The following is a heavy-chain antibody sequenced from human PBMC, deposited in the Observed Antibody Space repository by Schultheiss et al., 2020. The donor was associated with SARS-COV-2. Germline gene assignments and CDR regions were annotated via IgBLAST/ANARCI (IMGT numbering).Heavy chain of an antibody. CDR2: ISSSSSYI. V-gene: IGHV3-9*01. D-gene: IGHD3-22*01. CDR3: AKDSSGYYEYFQH. J-gene: IGHJ1*01. Sequence: GGSLRLSCAASGFTFDDYAMHWVRQAPGKGLEWVSSISSSSSYIYYADSVKGRFTISRDNAKNSLYLQMNSLRAEDTALYYCAKDSSGYYEYFQHWGQGTLVTVSS. CDR1: GFTFDDYA.